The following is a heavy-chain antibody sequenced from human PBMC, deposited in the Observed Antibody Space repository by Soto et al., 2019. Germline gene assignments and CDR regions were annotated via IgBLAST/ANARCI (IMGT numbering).Heavy chain of an antibody. Sequence: QVQLVQSGAEVKKPGASVKVSCKASGYTFTNYGISWVRQAPGQGLEWMGWISAYNGNTNYAQKLQGRVTMTTDTTTSTAYMELRGLISDDTAVFYCARDRGGGYPPDYWGQGTLVTVSS. CDR3: ARDRGGGYPPDY. D-gene: IGHD3-16*02. V-gene: IGHV1-18*01. CDR1: GYTFTNYG. J-gene: IGHJ4*02. CDR2: ISAYNGNT.